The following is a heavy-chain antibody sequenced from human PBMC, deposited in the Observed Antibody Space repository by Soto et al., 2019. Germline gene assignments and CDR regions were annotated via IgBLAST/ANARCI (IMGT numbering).Heavy chain of an antibody. CDR1: GGSLSGYY. D-gene: IGHD4-17*01. V-gene: IGHV4-34*01. Sequence: SETLSLTCAVYGGSLSGYYWSWIRQPPGKGLEWIGEINHSGSTNYNPSLKSRVTISVDTSKNQFSLKLSSVTAADTAVYYCAATVPNYYYYGMDVWGQGTTVTVSS. J-gene: IGHJ6*02. CDR3: AATVPNYYYYGMDV. CDR2: INHSGST.